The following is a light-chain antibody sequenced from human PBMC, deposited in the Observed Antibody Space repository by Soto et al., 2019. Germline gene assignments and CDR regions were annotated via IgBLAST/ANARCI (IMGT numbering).Light chain of an antibody. V-gene: IGKV1-6*01. CDR2: TAS. CDR3: LQDYSYPRT. Sequence: AIQMTQSPSSLSASVGDRVTITCRASQAIRNDLGWYQQKPGKAPTLLIYTASSLQSGVPSRFSGSGSGTDFTLTISSLQPEDFATYYCLQDYSYPRTFGQGTKVEI. J-gene: IGKJ1*01. CDR1: QAIRND.